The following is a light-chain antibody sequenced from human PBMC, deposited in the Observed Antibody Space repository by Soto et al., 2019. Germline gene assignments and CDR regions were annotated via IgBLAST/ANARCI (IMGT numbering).Light chain of an antibody. CDR2: NAL. J-gene: IGKJ1*01. Sequence: QSPPPLSVSPGARAPLSWRASQSVSTNLAWCQQKPGQAPRLLIYNALTRATGIPARFSGSGSGTEFTLTISSLQSEDFAFYYCQQCNNWPRTFGQGTKVDIK. CDR3: QQCNNWPRT. V-gene: IGKV3-15*01. CDR1: QSVSTN.